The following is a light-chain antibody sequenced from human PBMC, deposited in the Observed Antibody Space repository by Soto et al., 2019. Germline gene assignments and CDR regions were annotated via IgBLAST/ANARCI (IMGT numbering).Light chain of an antibody. CDR2: DAS. CDR1: QSVSSN. Sequence: TQSPGTLSSPPGERATLSCRASQSVSSNYLAWYQQKPGQAPRLLIYDASTRATGIPARFSGSGSGTEFTLTISSLQSEDFAVYYCQQSNNWPWTFGQGTKVDI. V-gene: IGKV3-15*01. J-gene: IGKJ1*01. CDR3: QQSNNWPWT.